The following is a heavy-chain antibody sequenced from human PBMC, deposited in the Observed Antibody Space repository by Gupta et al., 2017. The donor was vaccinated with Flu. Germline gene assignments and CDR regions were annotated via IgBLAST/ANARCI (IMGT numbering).Heavy chain of an antibody. CDR3: ARESYSSSWSYYYYYGMDV. Sequence: VHLVQSGAGVKKPGSSVKVSCKAYGPTFSGYAISWVRQAPGQGREWIGGLIPVYGIANYAQKCQGRVTITADKSTSTAYMELSSLRSEDTAVYYCARESYSSSWSYYYYYGMDVWGQGTTVTVSS. J-gene: IGHJ6*02. CDR2: LIPVYGIA. V-gene: IGHV1-69*17. D-gene: IGHD6-13*01. CDR1: GPTFSGYA.